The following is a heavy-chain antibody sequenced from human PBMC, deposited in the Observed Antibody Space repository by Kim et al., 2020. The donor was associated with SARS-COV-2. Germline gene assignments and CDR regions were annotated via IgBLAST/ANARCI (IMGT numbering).Heavy chain of an antibody. J-gene: IGHJ4*02. CDR2: ISYDGTT. V-gene: IGHV3-30-3*01. CDR1: GFTFSNYA. Sequence: GGSLRLSCAASGFTFSNYAMHWVHQAPGKGLEWVAIISYDGTTLYADSVKGRFTISRDESKNTLYLQMNSLKPEDTAVFYCARETGDYSSSFFDHWGQGTLVTVSA. D-gene: IGHD6-6*01. CDR3: ARETGDYSSSFFDH.